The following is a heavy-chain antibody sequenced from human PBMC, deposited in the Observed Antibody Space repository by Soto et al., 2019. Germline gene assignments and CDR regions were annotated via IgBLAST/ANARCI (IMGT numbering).Heavy chain of an antibody. D-gene: IGHD5-18*01. CDR1: GGSISSYY. Sequence: TSETLSLTCTVSGGSISSYYWSWIRQPPGKGLEWIGYIYYSVSTNYIPSLKSQVTISVDTSKNQFSLQLSSVTAADTAVYSCARHVELAGYSYRYIYRLDPWGQGTRVTAS. CDR2: IYYSVST. J-gene: IGHJ5*02. CDR3: ARHVELAGYSYRYIYRLDP. V-gene: IGHV4-59*08.